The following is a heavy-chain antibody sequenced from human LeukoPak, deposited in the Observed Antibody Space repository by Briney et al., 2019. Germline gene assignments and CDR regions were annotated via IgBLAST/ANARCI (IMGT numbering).Heavy chain of an antibody. Sequence: ASVKVSCKASGYTFTSYYMHWVRQAPGQGLEWMGWINPNSGGTNYAQKFQGRVTMTRDMSINTAYMELSRLRVDDTAVYYCARSGATAGAEYFQHWGQGTLVTVSS. CDR1: GYTFTSYY. D-gene: IGHD1-26*01. J-gene: IGHJ1*01. CDR3: ARSGATAGAEYFQH. CDR2: INPNSGGT. V-gene: IGHV1-2*02.